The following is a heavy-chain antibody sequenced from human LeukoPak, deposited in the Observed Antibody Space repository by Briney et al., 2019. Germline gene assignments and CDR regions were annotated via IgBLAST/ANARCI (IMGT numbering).Heavy chain of an antibody. CDR1: GFTFSSYA. CDR2: IFSGGTT. J-gene: IGHJ4*02. D-gene: IGHD7-27*01. Sequence: GGSLRLSCAASGFTFSSYAMSWVRQAPGKGLEWVSVIFSGGTTYYADSVKGRFTIARDDSQNTLFLQMNNLRAEDTAVYYCARGAPHWGSDFDYWGQGTLVTVSS. V-gene: IGHV3-53*01. CDR3: ARGAPHWGSDFDY.